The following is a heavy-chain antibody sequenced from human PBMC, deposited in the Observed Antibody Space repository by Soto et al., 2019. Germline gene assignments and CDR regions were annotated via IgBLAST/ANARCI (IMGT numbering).Heavy chain of an antibody. CDR3: VSQRTTVPTQAYFDY. J-gene: IGHJ4*02. V-gene: IGHV4-39*01. D-gene: IGHD4-17*01. CDR2: VYYRGRS. Sequence: SETLSLTCTVSGGSVTNSSYYWGWIRQSPGKGLEWIGSVYYRGRSYSKSSAKSRVTISVDTSKNRFSLSLNSVSASDTAVYFCVSQRTTVPTQAYFDYWGPGALVTVSS. CDR1: GGSVTNSSYY.